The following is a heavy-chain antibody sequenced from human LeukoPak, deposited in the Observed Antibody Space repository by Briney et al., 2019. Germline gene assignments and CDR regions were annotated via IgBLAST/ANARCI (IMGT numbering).Heavy chain of an antibody. J-gene: IGHJ4*02. CDR2: IYTSGST. V-gene: IGHV4-4*07. CDR3: ARGSSGWSSGYYFDY. D-gene: IGHD6-19*01. Sequence: PSETLSLTCTVSGGSISSYYWSWIRQPAGKGLEWIGRIYTSGSTNYNPSLKSRVTMSVDTSKNQFSLKLSSVTAADTAVYYCARGSSGWSSGYYFDYWGQGTLVTVSS. CDR1: GGSISSYY.